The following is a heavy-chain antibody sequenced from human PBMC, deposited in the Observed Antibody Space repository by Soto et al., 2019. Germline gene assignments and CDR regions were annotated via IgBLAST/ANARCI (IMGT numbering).Heavy chain of an antibody. D-gene: IGHD3-10*01. CDR3: ARDLWVRGVKNDYYGMDV. CDR1: GFTFSRYA. Sequence: GGSLRLSCAASGFTFSRYAMHWVRQAPGKGLEWVAVISYDGSNKYYADSVKGRFTISRDNSKNTLYLQMNSLRAEDTAVYYCARDLWVRGVKNDYYGMDVWGQGATVTVSS. V-gene: IGHV3-30-3*01. CDR2: ISYDGSNK. J-gene: IGHJ6*02.